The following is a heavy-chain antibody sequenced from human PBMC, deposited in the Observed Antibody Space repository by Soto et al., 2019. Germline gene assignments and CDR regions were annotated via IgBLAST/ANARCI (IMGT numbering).Heavy chain of an antibody. D-gene: IGHD3-22*01. Sequence: GASVKVSCKASGYTFASYGISWVRQAPGQGLEWMGWISAYNGNTNYAQKFQGRVTITRDTSTRTAYMELSSLRSEDTAVYYCVKGEYYYDSSGYYPFDYWGQGTLVPVSP. J-gene: IGHJ4*02. CDR3: VKGEYYYDSSGYYPFDY. CDR1: GYTFASYG. CDR2: ISAYNGNT. V-gene: IGHV1-18*01.